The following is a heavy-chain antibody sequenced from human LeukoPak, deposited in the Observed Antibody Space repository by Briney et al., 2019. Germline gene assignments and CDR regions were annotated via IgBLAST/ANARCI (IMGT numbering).Heavy chain of an antibody. CDR2: IYSGGST. CDR3: ARYDGGSGPFDY. Sequence: GGSLRLSCAASGFTVGSNYMSWVRQAPGKGLEWVSVIYSGGSTYYADSVKGRFTISRDNSKNTLYLQMNSLRAEDTAVYYCARYDGGSGPFDYWGQGTLVTVSS. J-gene: IGHJ4*02. D-gene: IGHD3-10*01. V-gene: IGHV3-53*01. CDR1: GFTVGSNY.